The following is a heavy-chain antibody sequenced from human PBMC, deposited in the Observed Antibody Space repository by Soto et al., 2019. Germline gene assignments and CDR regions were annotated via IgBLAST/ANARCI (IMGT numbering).Heavy chain of an antibody. CDR1: GFTFSIYA. V-gene: IGHV3-64*01. J-gene: IGHJ4*02. Sequence: EVQLVESGGGLVQPGGSLRLSCAASGFTFSIYAMHWVRQAPGKGLEYVSAISSNGGSTYYANSVKGRFTISRDNSKNTLYLQMGSLRAEDMAVYYCARLNTIAAAFDSWGQGTLVTVSS. CDR2: ISSNGGST. CDR3: ARLNTIAAAFDS. D-gene: IGHD6-13*01.